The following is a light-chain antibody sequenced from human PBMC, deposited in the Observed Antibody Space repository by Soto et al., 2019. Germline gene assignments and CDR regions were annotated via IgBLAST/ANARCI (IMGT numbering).Light chain of an antibody. V-gene: IGKV3-20*01. CDR2: GAS. Sequence: EIALTQSPGTLPSSPRERATLSCSASQSVSSIYLAWYQQKPRQAPRLLIYGASSRATGILDRFSGSGSGTDFTLTISRPQPEDLAVYYCQQYGSSPWSFGQGTKVEI. CDR3: QQYGSSPWS. CDR1: QSVSSIY. J-gene: IGKJ1*01.